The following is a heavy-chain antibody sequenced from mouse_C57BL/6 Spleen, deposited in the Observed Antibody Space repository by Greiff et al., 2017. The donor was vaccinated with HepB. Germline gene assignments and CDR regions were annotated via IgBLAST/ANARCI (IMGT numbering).Heavy chain of an antibody. D-gene: IGHD4-1*01. CDR2: IDPETGGT. V-gene: IGHV1-15*01. J-gene: IGHJ2*01. Sequence: QVQLKESGAELVRPGASVTLSCKASGYTFTDYEMHWVKQTPVHGLEWIGAIDPETGGTAYNQKFKGKAILTADKSSSTAYMELRSLTSEDSAVYYSFLGPDYWGQGTTLTVSS. CDR1: GYTFTDYE. CDR3: FLGPDY.